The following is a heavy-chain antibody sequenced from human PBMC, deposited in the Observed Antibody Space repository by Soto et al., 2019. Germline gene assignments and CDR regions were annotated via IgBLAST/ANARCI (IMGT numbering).Heavy chain of an antibody. V-gene: IGHV3-23*01. CDR2: ISGSGGST. CDR1: GFTFSSYA. CDR3: AKVQGNYDSSGYYSY. Sequence: GGSLRLSCAASGFTFSSYAMSWVRQAPGKGLEWVSAISGSGGSTYYADSVKGRFTISRDNSKNTLYLQMNSLRAEDTAVYYCAKVQGNYDSSGYYSYWGQGTLVTVSS. J-gene: IGHJ4*02. D-gene: IGHD3-22*01.